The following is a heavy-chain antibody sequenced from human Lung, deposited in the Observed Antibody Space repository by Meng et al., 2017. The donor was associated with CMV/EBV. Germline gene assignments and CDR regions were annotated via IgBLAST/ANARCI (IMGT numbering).Heavy chain of an antibody. CDR3: ARQGNKDYYYGSGNYYNNWFDP. J-gene: IGHJ5*02. D-gene: IGHD3-10*01. Sequence: QVQLVQSGAEVKKPGASVKVPCXASGYIFSGYHIQWVRQAPGQGLEWMGWINPHSGGTAYAQKFQGRVTMTSDTSISTAYMELTSLRSDDTAIYYCARQGNKDYYYGSGNYYNNWFDPWGQGTLVTVSS. CDR2: INPHSGGT. V-gene: IGHV1-2*02. CDR1: GYIFSGYH.